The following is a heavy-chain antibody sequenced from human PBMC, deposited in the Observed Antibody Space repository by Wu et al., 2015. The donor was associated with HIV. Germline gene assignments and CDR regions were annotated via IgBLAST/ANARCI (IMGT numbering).Heavy chain of an antibody. J-gene: IGHJ4*02. CDR1: GATFSSYA. Sequence: QVHLLQSGAEVKKSGSSVRVSCKASGATFSSYAINWVRQAPGQGLEWMGRIVPLFDAPNYSQKFHDRLTITADRSTTTAYMELSNLKSEDTAVYFCTRSTFAGGSDTWYSFDKWGQGTLVSVSS. CDR3: TRSTFAGGSDTWYSFDK. V-gene: IGHV1-69*13. D-gene: IGHD2-15*01. CDR2: IVPLFDAP.